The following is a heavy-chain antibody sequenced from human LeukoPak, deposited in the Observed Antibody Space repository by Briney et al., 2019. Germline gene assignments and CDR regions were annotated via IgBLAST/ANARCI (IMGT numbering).Heavy chain of an antibody. CDR2: IYTSGST. D-gene: IGHD1-26*01. V-gene: IGHV4-4*07. J-gene: IGHJ4*02. CDR1: GGSISSYY. Sequence: SETLSLTCTVSGGSISSYYWSWIRQPAGKGLEWIGRIYTSGSTNYNPSLKSRVTMSVDTSKNQFSLKLSSVTAADTAVYYCARDTKSIVGATALFDYWGQGTLVTVSS. CDR3: ARDTKSIVGATALFDY.